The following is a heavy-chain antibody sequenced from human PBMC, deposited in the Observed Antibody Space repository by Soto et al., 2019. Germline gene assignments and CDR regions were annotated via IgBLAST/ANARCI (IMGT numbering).Heavy chain of an antibody. V-gene: IGHV3-33*01. CDR2: IWYDGSNK. CDR1: GFTFSSYG. Sequence: GGSLRLSCAASGFTFSSYGMHWVRQAPGKGLEWVAVIWYDGSNKYYADSVKGRFTISRDNSKNTLYLQMNSLRAEDTAVYYCARGSPYYYDSSGYYFPNQDYFDYWGQGTLVTVSS. D-gene: IGHD3-22*01. J-gene: IGHJ4*02. CDR3: ARGSPYYYDSSGYYFPNQDYFDY.